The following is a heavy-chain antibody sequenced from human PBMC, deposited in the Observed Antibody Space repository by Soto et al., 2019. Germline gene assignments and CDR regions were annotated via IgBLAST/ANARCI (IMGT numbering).Heavy chain of an antibody. V-gene: IGHV1-18*01. CDR2: ISAYNGNT. Sequence: ASVKVSCKASGYTFTSYGISWVRQAPGQGLEWMGWISAYNGNTNYAQKLQGRVTMTTDTSTSTAYMELRSLRSDDTAVYYCARSGYSGYDYDAFDIWGQGTMVTVSS. J-gene: IGHJ3*02. CDR1: GYTFTSYG. CDR3: ARSGYSGYDYDAFDI. D-gene: IGHD5-12*01.